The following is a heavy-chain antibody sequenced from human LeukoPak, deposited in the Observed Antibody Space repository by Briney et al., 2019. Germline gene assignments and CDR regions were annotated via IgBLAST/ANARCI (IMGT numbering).Heavy chain of an antibody. D-gene: IGHD3-3*01. CDR2: ISSSSSYI. V-gene: IGHV3-21*01. Sequence: PGGSLRLSCAASGFTFSSYSMNWVRQAPGKGLEWVSSISSSSSYIYYADSVKGRFTISRDNAKNSLYLQMNSLRAEDTAVYYCARGHTIFGVVHDAFDIWGQGTMVTVSS. J-gene: IGHJ3*02. CDR1: GFTFSSYS. CDR3: ARGHTIFGVVHDAFDI.